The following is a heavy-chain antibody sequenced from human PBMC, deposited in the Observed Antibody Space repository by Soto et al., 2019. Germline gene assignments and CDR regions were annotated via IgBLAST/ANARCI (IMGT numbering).Heavy chain of an antibody. CDR3: AREGSKYSSSSWVYGYYYGMDV. CDR1: GFTFSSYS. V-gene: IGHV3-21*01. CDR2: ISSSSSYI. D-gene: IGHD6-6*01. Sequence: PGGSLRLSCTAPGFTFSSYSMNWVRQAPGKGLEWVSSISSSSSYIHYADSVKGRFTISRDNAKNSLYLQMNSLRAEDTAVYYCAREGSKYSSSSWVYGYYYGMDVWGQGTTVTVSS. J-gene: IGHJ6*02.